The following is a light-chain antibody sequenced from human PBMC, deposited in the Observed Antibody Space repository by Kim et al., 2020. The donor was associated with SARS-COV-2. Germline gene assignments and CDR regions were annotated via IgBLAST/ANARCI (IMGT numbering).Light chain of an antibody. CDR3: KQTYQFPYN. J-gene: IGKJ2*01. CDR2: DAS. CDR1: QSIKRY. Sequence: AAVGDRRSSTSRAHQSIKRYLDWYPQKPGQAPQLLIYDASNLQGGVPSRFSGSASGTDFILTISSLQPEDFATYYCKQTYQFPYNFGQGTKLEI. V-gene: IGKV1-39*01.